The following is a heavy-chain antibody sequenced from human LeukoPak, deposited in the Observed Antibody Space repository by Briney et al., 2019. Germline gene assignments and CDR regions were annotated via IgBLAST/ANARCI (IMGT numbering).Heavy chain of an antibody. Sequence: LSLTCAISGDSVSSNSAAWNWIRQSPSRGLEWLGRTYYRSKWYNDYAVSVKSRITINPDTSKHQFSLQLNSVTPEDTAVYYCARDLGVYSSGWLDYYYYGMDVWGQGTTVTVSS. CDR1: GDSVSSNSAA. CDR2: TYYRSKWYN. D-gene: IGHD6-19*01. V-gene: IGHV6-1*01. CDR3: ARDLGVYSSGWLDYYYYGMDV. J-gene: IGHJ6*02.